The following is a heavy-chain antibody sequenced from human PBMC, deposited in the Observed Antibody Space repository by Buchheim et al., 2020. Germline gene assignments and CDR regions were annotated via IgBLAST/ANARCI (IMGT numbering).Heavy chain of an antibody. J-gene: IGHJ6*02. D-gene: IGHD2-2*01. V-gene: IGHV1-3*04. CDR1: GYTFTTYT. CDR2: INTGNGKT. CDR3: ARDQKGGAYYYGMDV. Sequence: QVQLVQSGAEVKKPGASVKVSCKASGYTFTTYTIHWVRQAPGQGLEWMGWINTGNGKTKYSQKFQGRVTITRDTSASIGYMELSSLRSEDTALYYCARDQKGGAYYYGMDVWGQGIT.